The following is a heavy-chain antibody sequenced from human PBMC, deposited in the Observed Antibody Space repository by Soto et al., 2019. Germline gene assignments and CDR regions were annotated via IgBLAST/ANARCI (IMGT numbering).Heavy chain of an antibody. CDR2: ISAYNGNT. Sequence: GASVKVSCEASGDTFTSYGISWVRQAPGQGLEWMGWISAYNGNTNYAQKLQGRVTMTTDTSTSTAYMELRSLRSDDTAVYYCARDLAAAGRSDYWGQGTLVTVSS. J-gene: IGHJ4*02. V-gene: IGHV1-18*01. D-gene: IGHD6-13*01. CDR3: ARDLAAAGRSDY. CDR1: GDTFTSYG.